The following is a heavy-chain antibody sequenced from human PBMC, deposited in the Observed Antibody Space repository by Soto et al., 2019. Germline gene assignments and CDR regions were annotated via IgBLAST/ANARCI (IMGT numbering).Heavy chain of an antibody. V-gene: IGHV4-34*01. CDR1: GGSFSGYY. CDR2: INHSGST. CDR3: ARHTPAISISDH. D-gene: IGHD2-15*01. J-gene: IGHJ4*02. Sequence: SETLCLTCAVYGGSFSGYYWTWIRQPPGTGLEWIGGINHSGSTNYNPSLKSRVTISVDTSKNQFSLKLSSVTAADTAVYYCARHTPAISISDHWGQGTLVTVSS.